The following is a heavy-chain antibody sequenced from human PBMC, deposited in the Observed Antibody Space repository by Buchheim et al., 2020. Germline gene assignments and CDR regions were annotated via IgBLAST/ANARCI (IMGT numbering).Heavy chain of an antibody. Sequence: EVQLVESGGGLVQPGGSLRLSCAASGFTFSSSWMGWVRQAPGKGLEWVAYINQDGSEKYYVDSVKGRFSISRDNAKNSLYLQMNSLRGEDTAVYYCARVYEDSSGYYQGFDYWGQGTL. CDR1: GFTFSSSW. CDR2: INQDGSEK. V-gene: IGHV3-7*01. CDR3: ARVYEDSSGYYQGFDY. D-gene: IGHD3-22*01. J-gene: IGHJ4*02.